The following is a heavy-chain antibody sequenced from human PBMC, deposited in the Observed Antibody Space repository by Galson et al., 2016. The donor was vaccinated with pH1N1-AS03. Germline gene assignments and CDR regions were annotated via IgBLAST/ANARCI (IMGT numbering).Heavy chain of an antibody. CDR3: ASAGYHTPGYHY. CDR2: IYHSGTA. V-gene: IGHV4-30-2*01. J-gene: IGHJ4*02. CDR1: GDSISSGKYS. Sequence: TLSLTCAVSGDSISSGKYSWSWIRQPPGRGLEWIGYIYHSGTAYYNPSLQSRVTIPLDRSKNQFSLNLNSVTAADTAVYFCASAGYHTPGYHYWGQGALVTVSS. D-gene: IGHD3-16*02.